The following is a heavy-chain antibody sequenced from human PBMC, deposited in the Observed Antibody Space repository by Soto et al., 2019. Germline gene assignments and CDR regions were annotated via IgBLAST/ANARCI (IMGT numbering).Heavy chain of an antibody. J-gene: IGHJ5*02. CDR1: GGSISSSDFY. CDR2: MYYSGST. V-gene: IGHV4-39*01. Sequence: NPSETLSLTCTVSGGSISSSDFYWGWLRQTPGKGLELIGSMYYSGSTYYNPSLKSRVTISVDTSKNQFTLKLISVTAADTAVYYCAVVDSTGNWFDPWGEGALVTVSS. D-gene: IGHD3-22*01. CDR3: AVVDSTGNWFDP.